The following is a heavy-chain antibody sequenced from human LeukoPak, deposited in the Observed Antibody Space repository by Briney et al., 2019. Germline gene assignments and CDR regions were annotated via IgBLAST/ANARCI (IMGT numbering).Heavy chain of an antibody. CDR3: ARTGIAARPTVWFDL. V-gene: IGHV3-74*01. CDR1: GFTFSSYW. Sequence: GGSLRLSCAASGFTFSSYWMHWVRQAPGKGLVWVSHINSDGSSTNYADSVKGRFTISRDNAKNTLYLQMNSLRAEDTAVYYCARTGIAARPTVWFDLWGQGTLVTVSS. CDR2: INSDGSST. J-gene: IGHJ5*02. D-gene: IGHD6-6*01.